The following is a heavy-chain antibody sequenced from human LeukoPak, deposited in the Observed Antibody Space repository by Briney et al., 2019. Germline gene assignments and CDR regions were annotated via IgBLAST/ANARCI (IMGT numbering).Heavy chain of an antibody. D-gene: IGHD3-22*01. J-gene: IGHJ3*02. CDR2: ISAYNGNT. CDR3: ARDLFPDITMIVVDAFDI. CDR1: GYTFTSYG. Sequence: ASVKVSCKASGYTFTSYGISWVRQAPGQGLEWMGWISAYNGNTNYAQKLQGRVTMTTDTSTSTAYMELRSLRSDDTAVYYCARDLFPDITMIVVDAFDIWGQGTMVTVSS. V-gene: IGHV1-18*01.